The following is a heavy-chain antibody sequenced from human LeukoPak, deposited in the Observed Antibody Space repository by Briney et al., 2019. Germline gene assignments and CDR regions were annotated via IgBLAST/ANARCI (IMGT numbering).Heavy chain of an antibody. Sequence: GGSLRLSCAASGFTFDDYAMHWVRQAPGKGLEWVSGISWNSGSIGYADSVKGRFTISRDNAKNSLYLQMNSLRAEDTALYYCAKDTLGWLQWRIDYWGQGTLVTVSS. D-gene: IGHD5-12*01. CDR2: ISWNSGSI. J-gene: IGHJ4*02. CDR1: GFTFDDYA. CDR3: AKDTLGWLQWRIDY. V-gene: IGHV3-9*01.